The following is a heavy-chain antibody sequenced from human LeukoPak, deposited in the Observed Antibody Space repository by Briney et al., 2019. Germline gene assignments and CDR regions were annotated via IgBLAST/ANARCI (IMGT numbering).Heavy chain of an antibody. CDR3: ARGIAAAGIDYFDY. Sequence: SETLSLTCTVSGGSISTYYWSWIRQSPGKGLEWIGYIYYSGSTNYNPSLKSRVTISVDTSKNHFSLKLNSVTAADTAVYYCARGIAAAGIDYFDYWGQGTLVTVSS. J-gene: IGHJ4*02. V-gene: IGHV4-59*01. CDR1: GGSISTYY. CDR2: IYYSGST. D-gene: IGHD6-13*01.